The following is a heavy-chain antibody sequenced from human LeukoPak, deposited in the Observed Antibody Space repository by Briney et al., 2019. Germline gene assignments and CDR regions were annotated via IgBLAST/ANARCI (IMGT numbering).Heavy chain of an antibody. CDR3: AKGSYYDSSGSFYFGY. J-gene: IGHJ4*02. CDR1: GFTFSSYA. CDR2: ISGSGDNT. D-gene: IGHD3-22*01. V-gene: IGHV3-23*01. Sequence: GGSLRLSCAASGFTFSSYAMSWVRQAPGKGLEWVSGISGSGDNTYYADSVKGRSTISRDNSKNTLYVQVNSLGTEDTAAYYCAKGSYYDSSGSFYFGYWGQGTLVTVSS.